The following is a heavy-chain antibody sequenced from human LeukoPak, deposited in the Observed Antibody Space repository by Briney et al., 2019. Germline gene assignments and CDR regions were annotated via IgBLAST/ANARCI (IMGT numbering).Heavy chain of an antibody. J-gene: IGHJ3*01. Sequence: GGSLRLSCAASGFTVSNNFMSWVRQAPGQGLEWVSLISGGGGTYYAASVKGRFTISRGNSENSLYLQMYSLRPEDTAAYYCARVVDSTRAFHVWGQGTLVTVSS. CDR2: ISGGGGT. CDR1: GFTVSNNF. D-gene: IGHD2-21*01. V-gene: IGHV3-66*01. CDR3: ARVVDSTRAFHV.